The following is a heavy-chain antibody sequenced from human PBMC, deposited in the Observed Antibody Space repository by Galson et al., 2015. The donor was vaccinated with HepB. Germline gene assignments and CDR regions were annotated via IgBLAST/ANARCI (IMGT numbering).Heavy chain of an antibody. V-gene: IGHV1-24*01. D-gene: IGHD3-3*01. CDR3: ARPPFGVEKYYYGLDV. CDR1: GDTLTKLS. CDR2: FDPEDGEI. Sequence: SVKVSCKVSGDTLTKLSIYWVRQAPGKGLHWMVRFDPEDGEIYAQKFQGRVTMTEDTPTDTAYMELSSLRSEDTAVYYCARPPFGVEKYYYGLDVWGQGTTVTVSS. J-gene: IGHJ6*02.